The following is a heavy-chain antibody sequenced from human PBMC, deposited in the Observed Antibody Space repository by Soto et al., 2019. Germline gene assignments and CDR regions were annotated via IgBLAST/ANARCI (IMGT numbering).Heavy chain of an antibody. CDR3: AKALGSRSGGYFDH. V-gene: IGHV3-23*01. CDR1: EFTFTSYA. D-gene: IGHD1-26*01. Sequence: EVQLLESGGGLVQPGGSLRLSCAGSEFTFTSYAMSWVRQAPGKGLEWVSGISNSGDNTYYADSVKGRFTISRDNSKNTLYLQMNSLRAEDTAIYYCAKALGSRSGGYFDHWGQGTLVTVSS. CDR2: ISNSGDNT. J-gene: IGHJ4*02.